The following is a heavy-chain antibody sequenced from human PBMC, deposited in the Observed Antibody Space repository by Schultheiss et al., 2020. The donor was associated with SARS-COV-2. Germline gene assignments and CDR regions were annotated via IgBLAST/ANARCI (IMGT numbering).Heavy chain of an antibody. CDR2: ISYDGSNK. D-gene: IGHD1-14*01. J-gene: IGHJ6*02. V-gene: IGHV3-30*03. CDR1: GFTFSDYY. Sequence: GGSLRLSCAASGFTFSDYYMTWIRQAPGKGLEWVAVISYDGSNKYYADSVKGRFTISRDNSKNTLYLQMNSLRAEDTAVYYCARDATRVEPPGGMDVWGQGAAVTVSS. CDR3: ARDATRVEPPGGMDV.